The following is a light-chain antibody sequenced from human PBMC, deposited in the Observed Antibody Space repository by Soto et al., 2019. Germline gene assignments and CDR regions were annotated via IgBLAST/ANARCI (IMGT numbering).Light chain of an antibody. CDR1: QSLVYSDGNTY. J-gene: IGKJ5*01. Sequence: DVVMTQSPISLPVTLGQPASISCRSSQSLVYSDGNTYLNWLQQRPGQSPRRLIYKVSNRDSGVPDRFSGSGSGTDFTLKISRVEAEDVGVYYCMQGTHWPPITFGQGTRLEIK. V-gene: IGKV2-30*01. CDR2: KVS. CDR3: MQGTHWPPIT.